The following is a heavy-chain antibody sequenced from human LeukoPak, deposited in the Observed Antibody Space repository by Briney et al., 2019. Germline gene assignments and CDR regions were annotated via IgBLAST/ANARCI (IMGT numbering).Heavy chain of an antibody. CDR2: IYYSGST. D-gene: IGHD3-22*01. Sequence: SETLSLTCTVSGGSISSYYWNWIRQPPGKGLEWIGYIYYSGSTNYNPSLKSRVTTSVDTSKNQFSLKLSSVTAADTAVYYCARERLGYYDRSGLDYWGQGTLVAVSS. CDR3: ARERLGYYDRSGLDY. V-gene: IGHV4-59*01. CDR1: GGSISSYY. J-gene: IGHJ4*02.